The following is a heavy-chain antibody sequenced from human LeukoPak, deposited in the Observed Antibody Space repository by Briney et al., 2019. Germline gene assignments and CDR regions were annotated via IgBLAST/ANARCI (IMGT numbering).Heavy chain of an antibody. Sequence: GGSLRLSCAASGFTLSTYNMKWVRQAPRKGLEWVSSISTSSSYIYYADSVKGRFTISRDNARNSLYLQMNSLRAEDTAVYYCARHIQGRTTGFDYWGQGTLVTVSS. V-gene: IGHV3-21*01. CDR2: ISTSSSYI. J-gene: IGHJ4*02. CDR1: GFTLSTYN. CDR3: ARHIQGRTTGFDY. D-gene: IGHD1-7*01.